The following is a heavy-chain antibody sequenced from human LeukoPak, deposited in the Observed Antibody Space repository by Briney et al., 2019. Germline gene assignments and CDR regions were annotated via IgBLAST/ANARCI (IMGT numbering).Heavy chain of an antibody. D-gene: IGHD4-11*01. Sequence: SETLSLTCAVSGGSISSSNWWSWVRQPPGKGLEWIGEIYHSGSTNYNPSLKSRVIISVDKSKNQFSLKLSSVTAADTAVYYCARKEYGDYRRFDPWGQGTLVTVSS. CDR2: IYHSGST. V-gene: IGHV4-4*02. J-gene: IGHJ5*02. CDR1: GGSISSSNW. CDR3: ARKEYGDYRRFDP.